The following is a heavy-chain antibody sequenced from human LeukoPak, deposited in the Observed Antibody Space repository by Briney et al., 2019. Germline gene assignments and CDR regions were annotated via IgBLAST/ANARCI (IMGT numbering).Heavy chain of an antibody. Sequence: SETLSLTCAVYGGSFSGYYWSWIRHPPGKGLEWIGEINHSGSTNYNPSLKSRVTISVDTSKNQFSLKLSSATAADTAVYYCARGRRLIVVGHYYYYMDVWGKGTTVTVSS. CDR3: ARGRRLIVVGHYYYYMDV. CDR1: GGSFSGYY. J-gene: IGHJ6*03. D-gene: IGHD3-22*01. CDR2: INHSGST. V-gene: IGHV4-34*01.